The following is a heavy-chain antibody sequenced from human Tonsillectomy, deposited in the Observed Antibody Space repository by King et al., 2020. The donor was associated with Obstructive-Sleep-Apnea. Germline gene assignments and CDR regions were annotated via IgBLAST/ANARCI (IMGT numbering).Heavy chain of an antibody. D-gene: IGHD5-12*01. V-gene: IGHV4-59*01. CDR2: IYTTGST. Sequence: VQLQESGPGLVKPSETLSLTCTVSNDSLSGFYWSWIRQSPGKGLEWLGYIYTTGSTNYNPYLKSRVSISVDTYSNQFSLKLQSVTAADTAVYFCARDRGRGYRSWYFDYWGPGMLVTVSS. J-gene: IGHJ4*02. CDR3: ARDRGRGYRSWYFDY. CDR1: NDSLSGFY.